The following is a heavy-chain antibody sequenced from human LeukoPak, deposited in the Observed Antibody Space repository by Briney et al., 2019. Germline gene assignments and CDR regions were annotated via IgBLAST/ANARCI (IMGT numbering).Heavy chain of an antibody. CDR2: ISYDGSNK. Sequence: GGSLRLSCAASGFTFSSYAMRWVRQAPGKGLEWVAVISYDGSNKYYADSVKGRFTISRGNSKNTLYLQMNSLRAEDTAVYYCARDGNNEYYYDSSGYYYAGYWGQGTLVTVSS. D-gene: IGHD3-22*01. CDR1: GFTFSSYA. CDR3: ARDGNNEYYYDSSGYYYAGY. J-gene: IGHJ4*02. V-gene: IGHV3-30-3*01.